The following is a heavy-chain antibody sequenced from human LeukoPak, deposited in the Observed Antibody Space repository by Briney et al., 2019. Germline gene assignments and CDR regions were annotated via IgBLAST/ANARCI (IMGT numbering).Heavy chain of an antibody. V-gene: IGHV3-7*01. CDR1: GFTFSNYW. J-gene: IGHJ4*02. CDR2: IKYDGSEK. CDR3: ARDFILVGY. D-gene: IGHD2-15*01. Sequence: GGPLRLSCAASGFTFSNYWMSWVRQAPGKGLEGVANIKYDGSEKFYVDSVKGRFTISRDNAKNSLYLQMTSLRAEDTAVYYCARDFILVGYWGQGTLVTVSS.